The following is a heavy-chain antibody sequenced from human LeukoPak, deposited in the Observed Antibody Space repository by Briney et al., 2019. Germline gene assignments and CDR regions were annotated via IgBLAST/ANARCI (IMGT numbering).Heavy chain of an antibody. CDR3: ARVWFAYCGGDCLNP. V-gene: IGHV4-30-4*01. J-gene: IGHJ5*02. Sequence: SPQTLSLTCTVSGGSISSGDYYWSWIRQPPGKGLEWIGYIYYSGSTYYNPSLKSRVTISVDTSKNQFSLKLSSVTAADTAVYYCARVWFAYCGGDCLNPWGRGTLVTVSS. D-gene: IGHD2-21*02. CDR1: GGSISSGDYY. CDR2: IYYSGST.